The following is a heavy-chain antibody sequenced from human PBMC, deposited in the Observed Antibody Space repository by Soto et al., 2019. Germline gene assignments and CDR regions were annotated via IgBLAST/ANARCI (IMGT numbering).Heavy chain of an antibody. CDR1: GHTFTITRFP. J-gene: IGHJ4*02. Sequence: QVHLVQSGAEVKKPGASVRLSCQASGHTFTITRFPMHWVRQAPGQRLEWMGLIIVVNDNTKYSQKFQGSVTITRDPAALTAYMELSRLRSEDTAVYYCALRYNLNYYFDYWGQGTLVTISS. V-gene: IGHV1-3*01. CDR3: ALRYNLNYYFDY. CDR2: IIVVNDNT. D-gene: IGHD1-7*01.